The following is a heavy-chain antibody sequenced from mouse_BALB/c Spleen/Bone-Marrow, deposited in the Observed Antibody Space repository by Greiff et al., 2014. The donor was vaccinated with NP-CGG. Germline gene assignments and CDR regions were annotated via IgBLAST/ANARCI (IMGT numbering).Heavy chain of an antibody. CDR2: IYPGNVNT. CDR1: GYTFTSYY. Sequence: QVQLKESGPELVKPGASVRISCKASGYTFTSYYIHWVKQRPGQGLEWIGWIYPGNVNTKYNEKFKGKATLTADKSSSIAYMQLSSLTSEDSAVYFCARRVHYYGFYFDYWGQGTTLTVSS. J-gene: IGHJ2*01. D-gene: IGHD1-2*01. CDR3: ARRVHYYGFYFDY. V-gene: IGHV1S56*01.